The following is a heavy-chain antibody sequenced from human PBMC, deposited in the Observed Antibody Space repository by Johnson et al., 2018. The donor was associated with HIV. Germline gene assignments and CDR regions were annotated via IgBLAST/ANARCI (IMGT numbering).Heavy chain of an antibody. CDR1: GFTFNSYG. D-gene: IGHD1-1*01. Sequence: QVQLVESGGGVVQPGGSLRLSCAASGFTFNSYGMHWVRQAPGKGLEWVAFIRDDGTNKYYVDSVTVRFTISRDNTKNTVYLQMNSLRAEDTAVYYCTTGVFHAFDMWGQGTMVTVSS. J-gene: IGHJ3*02. CDR3: TTGVFHAFDM. CDR2: IRDDGTNK. V-gene: IGHV3-30*02.